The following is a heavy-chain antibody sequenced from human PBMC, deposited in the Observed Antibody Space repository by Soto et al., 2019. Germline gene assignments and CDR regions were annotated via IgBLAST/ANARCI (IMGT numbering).Heavy chain of an antibody. CDR2: IYYSGST. J-gene: IGHJ4*02. Sequence: SETLSLTCTVSGGSISSGGYYWSWIRQHPGKGLEWIGYIYYSGSTYYNPSLKSRVTISVDTSKNQFSLKLSSVTAADTAVYYCARTGSRLIGNWGQGTLATVSS. V-gene: IGHV4-31*02. D-gene: IGHD1-26*01. CDR1: GGSISSGGYY. CDR3: ARTGSRLIGN.